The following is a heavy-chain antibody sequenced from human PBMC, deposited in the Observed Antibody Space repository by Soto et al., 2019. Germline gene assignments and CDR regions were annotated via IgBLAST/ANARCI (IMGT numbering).Heavy chain of an antibody. Sequence: QLQLQESGPGLVKPSETLSLTCTVSGGSISSSSYYWVWIRQPPGKGLEWIGSIYYSGSTYYNPSLKSRVTLSVDTSKNQFSLKLSSVTAADTAVYYCARVGDDYGDYRLDYWGQGTMVTVSS. CDR3: ARVGDDYGDYRLDY. CDR2: IYYSGST. J-gene: IGHJ4*02. V-gene: IGHV4-39*01. CDR1: GGSISSSSYY. D-gene: IGHD4-17*01.